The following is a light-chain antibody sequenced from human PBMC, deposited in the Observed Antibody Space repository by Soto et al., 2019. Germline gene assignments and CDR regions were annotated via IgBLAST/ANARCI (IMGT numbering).Light chain of an antibody. CDR1: SSDVGDYNY. J-gene: IGLJ1*01. CDR2: DVS. Sequence: QSALTQPASVSGSPGQSITISCTGTSSDVGDYNYVSWYQHHPGEAPKLMIYDVSNRPSGFSNRFSGSKSGNTASLTISGLQPEDEADYYCSSYTTSNTRQIVFGTGTKLTV. V-gene: IGLV2-14*03. CDR3: SSYTTSNTRQIV.